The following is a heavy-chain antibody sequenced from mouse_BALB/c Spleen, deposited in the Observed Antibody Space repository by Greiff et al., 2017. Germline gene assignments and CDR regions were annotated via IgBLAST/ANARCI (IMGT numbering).Heavy chain of an antibody. V-gene: IGHV5-6-4*01. CDR1: GFTFSSYT. Sequence: EVMLVESGGGLVKPGGSLKLSCAASGFTFSSYTMSWVRQTPEKRLEWVATISSGGSYTYYPDSVKGRFTISRDNAKNTLYLQMSSLKSEDTAMYYCTRDQESAYWGQGTLVTVSA. J-gene: IGHJ3*01. CDR3: TRDQESAY. CDR2: ISSGGSYT.